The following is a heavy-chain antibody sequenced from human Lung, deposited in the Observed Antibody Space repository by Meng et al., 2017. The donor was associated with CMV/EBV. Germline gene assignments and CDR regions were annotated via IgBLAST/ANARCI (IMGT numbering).Heavy chain of an antibody. V-gene: IGHV1-2*02. CDR2: VNAHSGDT. CDR3: ARVTTFWSTAWGLDP. Sequence: SGYTFTGSYNHWVRQAPGQRLKWMGWVNAHSGDTNYAVQFQGRITMPRDTSMTTAYLELSSLTSADTAFYYCARVTTFWSTAWGLDPWGQGTLVTVSS. CDR1: GYTFTGSY. D-gene: IGHD3-3*01. J-gene: IGHJ5*01.